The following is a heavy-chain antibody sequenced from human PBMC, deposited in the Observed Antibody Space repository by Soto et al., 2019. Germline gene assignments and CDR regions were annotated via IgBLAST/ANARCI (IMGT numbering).Heavy chain of an antibody. Sequence: QVQLVESGGGLVRPGGSLRLSCEASGFTFRDYYMTWFRQAPGKGLEWLSYIDSSTKYTNYADSVKGRFTISRDNAKNSLYLQMISLRADDTAVYYCAREYYYTMDVWCQGTMVTVSS. CDR2: IDSSTKYT. CDR3: AREYYYTMDV. V-gene: IGHV3-11*05. J-gene: IGHJ6*02. CDR1: GFTFRDYY.